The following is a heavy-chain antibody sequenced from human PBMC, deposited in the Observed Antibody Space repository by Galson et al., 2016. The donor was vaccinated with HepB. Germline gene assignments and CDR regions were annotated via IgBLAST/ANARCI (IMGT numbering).Heavy chain of an antibody. D-gene: IGHD3-3*01. CDR3: TTDRESLHYNFWSGYSGYGMDV. Sequence: SLRLSCAASDFTFSNAWMNWVRQAPGKGLEWVGRIKSKSDGGTTDYAAPVKGRFTISGDDSKKTLYLQMNSLKTEGTAVYYCTTDRESLHYNFWSGYSGYGMDVWGQGTTVTVSS. CDR2: IKSKSDGGTT. J-gene: IGHJ6*02. CDR1: DFTFSNAW. V-gene: IGHV3-15*07.